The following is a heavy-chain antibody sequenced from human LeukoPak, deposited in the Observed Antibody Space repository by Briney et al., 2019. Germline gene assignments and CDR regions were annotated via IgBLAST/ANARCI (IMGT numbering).Heavy chain of an antibody. J-gene: IGHJ4*02. CDR3: AFQVRGVIH. V-gene: IGHV3-23*01. CDR2: INRNGGTT. CDR1: GFTFSNFA. Sequence: GGSLRLCCAASGFTFSNFAMNWVRQAPGKGLEWVSGINRNGGTTYYADSVKGRFTISRDNSKNTLYLQMNRLRAEDTAVYYCAFQVRGVIHWGQGTQVTVSS. D-gene: IGHD3-10*01.